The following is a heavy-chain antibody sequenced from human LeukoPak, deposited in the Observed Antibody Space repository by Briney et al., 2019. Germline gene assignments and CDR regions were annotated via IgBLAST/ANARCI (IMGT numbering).Heavy chain of an antibody. CDR3: ARDRLGDGYIREFDS. CDR2: FGSDLSFR. D-gene: IGHD5-24*01. CDR1: GFTFNISA. V-gene: IGHV3-21*01. J-gene: IGHJ4*02. Sequence: PGGSLRLSCAASGFTFNISAMSWVRQAPGKGLEWVASFGSDLSFRSVADSLKGRFTISRDNAENSLYLHLNSLRAEDTAIYYCARDRLGDGYIREFDSWGQGTLVIVSS.